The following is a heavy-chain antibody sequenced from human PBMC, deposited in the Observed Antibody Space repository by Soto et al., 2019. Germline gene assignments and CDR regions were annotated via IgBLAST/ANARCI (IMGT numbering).Heavy chain of an antibody. Sequence: PSETLSLTCTVSGGSISSYYWSWIRQPAGKGLEWIGRIYTSGSTNYNPSLKSRVTMSVDTSKNQFSLKLSSVTAADTAVYYCARHQDSGSYQWGNWFDPWGQGTLVTVSS. J-gene: IGHJ5*02. CDR1: GGSISSYY. D-gene: IGHD1-26*01. CDR3: ARHQDSGSYQWGNWFDP. CDR2: IYTSGST. V-gene: IGHV4-4*07.